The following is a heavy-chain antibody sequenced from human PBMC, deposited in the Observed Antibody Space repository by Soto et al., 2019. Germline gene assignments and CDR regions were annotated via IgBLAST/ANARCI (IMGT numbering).Heavy chain of an antibody. CDR2: ISGSGGST. CDR3: AKTSRPYSSSWYAYFDY. J-gene: IGHJ4*02. CDR1: GFTFSGYA. Sequence: GGSLRLSCAASGFTFSGYAMSWVRQAPGKGLEWVSAISGSGGSTYYADSVKGRFTISRDNSKNTLYLQMNSLRAEDTAVYYCAKTSRPYSSSWYAYFDYWGQGTLVTVSS. D-gene: IGHD6-13*01. V-gene: IGHV3-23*01.